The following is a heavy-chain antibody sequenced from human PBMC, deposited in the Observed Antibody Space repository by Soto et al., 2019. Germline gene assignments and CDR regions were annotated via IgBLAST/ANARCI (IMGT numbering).Heavy chain of an antibody. D-gene: IGHD4-17*01. V-gene: IGHV3-43*01. J-gene: IGHJ4*02. CDR1: GFTFYDYT. CDR3: AKDVYGYLDQ. CDR2: VSADGFAT. Sequence: GGSLRLSCVASGFTFYDYTMHWVRQAPGEGLEWVSLVSADGFATYHIDSVKGRFTISRDNSKNFLFLQMDNLRTEDTALYYCAKDVYGYLDQWGQGTLVTVSS.